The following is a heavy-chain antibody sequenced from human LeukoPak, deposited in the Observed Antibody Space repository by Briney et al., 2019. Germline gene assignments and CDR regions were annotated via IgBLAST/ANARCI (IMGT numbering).Heavy chain of an antibody. CDR2: IYTSGST. CDR3: ARGIKNSYSSVCYYYYMDV. Sequence: SETLSLTCTVSGGSISSYYWSWIRRPPGKGLEWIGYIYTSGSTNYNPSLKSRVTISGDTSKNQFSLKLSSVTAADTAVYYCARGIKNSYSSVCYYYYMDVWGKGTTVTVSS. J-gene: IGHJ6*03. V-gene: IGHV4-4*09. CDR1: GGSISSYY. D-gene: IGHD6-6*01.